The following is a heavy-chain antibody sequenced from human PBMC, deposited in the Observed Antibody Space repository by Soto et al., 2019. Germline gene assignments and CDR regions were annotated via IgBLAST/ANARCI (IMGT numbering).Heavy chain of an antibody. Sequence: SETLSLTCTVSGGSISSFYWRWIRQPPGKGLEWIGYIYNSGSTNYNPSLKSRVTISVDTSKNQFSLKLSSVTAADTAVYYCASSTPRLAAAGFVYWGQGTLVTVSS. J-gene: IGHJ4*02. D-gene: IGHD6-13*01. CDR3: ASSTPRLAAAGFVY. V-gene: IGHV4-59*01. CDR1: GGSISSFY. CDR2: IYNSGST.